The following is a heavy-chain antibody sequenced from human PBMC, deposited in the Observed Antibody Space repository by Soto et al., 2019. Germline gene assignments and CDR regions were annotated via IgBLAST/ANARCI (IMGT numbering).Heavy chain of an antibody. CDR1: GFTFSGSA. CDR3: THLTDYYYGMDV. J-gene: IGHJ6*02. CDR2: IRSKANSYAT. D-gene: IGHD7-27*01. V-gene: IGHV3-73*01. Sequence: PGGSLRLSCAASGFTFSGSAMHWVRQASGKGLEWVGRIRSKANSYATAYAASVKGRFTISRDDSKNTAYLQMNSLKTEDTAVYYCTHLTDYYYGMDVWGQGTTVTVSS.